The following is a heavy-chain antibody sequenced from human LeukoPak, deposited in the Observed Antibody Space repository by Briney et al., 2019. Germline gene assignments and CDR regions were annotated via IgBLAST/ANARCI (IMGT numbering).Heavy chain of an antibody. V-gene: IGHV4-39*07. CDR1: GGSISTNTYY. Sequence: SETLSLTCIVSGGSISTNTYYWGWIRLPPGKGLEWIGEIHHRGTTYYNPSLRSRVTISVDTSKNQFSLKVSSVTAADTAVCYCVRITKGTVDYWGQGTLVTVSS. CDR3: VRITKGTVDY. D-gene: IGHD3-10*01. J-gene: IGHJ4*02. CDR2: IHHRGTT.